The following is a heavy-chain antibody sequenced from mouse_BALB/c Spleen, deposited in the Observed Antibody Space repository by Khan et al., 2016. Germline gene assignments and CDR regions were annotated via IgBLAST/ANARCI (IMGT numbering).Heavy chain of an antibody. CDR2: ISYSGST. CDR1: GDSITSGY. CDR3: ATGYEFDWYYYAMDY. J-gene: IGHJ4*01. D-gene: IGHD2-4*01. V-gene: IGHV3-8*02. Sequence: VQLKQSGPSLVKPSQTLSLTCSVTGDSITSGYWNWIRKFSGNKLEYLGYISYSGSTYYNPSLKNRVSITRDTSKNQFYLQLNSVTTEDTATYYCATGYEFDWYYYAMDYWGQGTSVTVSS.